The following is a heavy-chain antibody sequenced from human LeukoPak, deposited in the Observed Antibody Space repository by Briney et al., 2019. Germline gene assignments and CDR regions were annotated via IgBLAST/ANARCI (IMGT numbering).Heavy chain of an antibody. CDR2: ISSSGSYT. Sequence: GGSLRLSCAASGFTFSTYEMNWVRQAPGKGLEWVSSISSSGSYTYYADSVKGRFTISRDNAKNSLYLQMNSLRAEDTAVYYCAREGYCSGGTCSTGVGYWGQGTLVTVSS. J-gene: IGHJ4*02. CDR1: GFTFSTYE. CDR3: AREGYCSGGTCSTGVGY. V-gene: IGHV3-21*01. D-gene: IGHD2-15*01.